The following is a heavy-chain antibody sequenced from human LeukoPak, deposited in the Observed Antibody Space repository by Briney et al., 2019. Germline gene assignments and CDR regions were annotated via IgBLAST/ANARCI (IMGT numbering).Heavy chain of an antibody. J-gene: IGHJ4*02. CDR1: GFIFTNYF. CDR2: IKHDGSEK. Sequence: GGSLRLSCAASGFIFTNYFMSWVRQAPGKGLEWVASIKHDGSEKYYVDSVRGRFTISRDNTMNSLYLQMSSLRAEDTAVYYCATDRGWRTSGYYLYYFECWGQGTLVTFSS. D-gene: IGHD3-3*01. CDR3: ATDRGWRTSGYYLYYFEC. V-gene: IGHV3-7*01.